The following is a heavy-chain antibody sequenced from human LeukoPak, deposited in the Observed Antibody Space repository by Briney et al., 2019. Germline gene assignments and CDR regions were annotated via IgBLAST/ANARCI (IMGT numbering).Heavy chain of an antibody. J-gene: IGHJ6*03. Sequence: SVKVSCKTSGGTFSSYAISWVRQAPGQGLEWMGVIIPIFGTANYAQKFQGRVTITTDESTSTAYMELSSLRSEDTAVYYCARAAAAREYYYYYYMDVWGKGTTVTVSS. CDR3: ARAAAAREYYYYYYMDV. D-gene: IGHD6-13*01. CDR2: IIPIFGTA. CDR1: GGTFSSYA. V-gene: IGHV1-69*05.